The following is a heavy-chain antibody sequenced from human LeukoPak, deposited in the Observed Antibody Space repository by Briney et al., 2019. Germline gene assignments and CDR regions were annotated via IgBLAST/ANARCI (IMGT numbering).Heavy chain of an antibody. CDR2: ISGSGGST. D-gene: IGHD3-10*01. V-gene: IGHV3-23*01. J-gene: IGHJ4*02. CDR1: GFTFSSYA. Sequence: PGGSLRLSCAASGFTFSSYAMSWVRQAPGKGLEWVSAISGSGGSTYYADSVKGRFTISRDNSKNTLYLQMNSLRAEDTAVYYCAKGNSLWFGELWYDYWGQGTLVTVSS. CDR3: AKGNSLWFGELWYDY.